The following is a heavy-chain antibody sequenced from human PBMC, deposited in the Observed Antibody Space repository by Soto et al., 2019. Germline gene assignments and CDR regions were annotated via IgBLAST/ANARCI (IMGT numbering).Heavy chain of an antibody. CDR2: INPTSGGT. J-gene: IGHJ6*02. D-gene: IGHD1-20*01. V-gene: IGHV1-2*02. Sequence: ASVQVSCQASGYTFTGSYMHWVRQAPGQGLAWLGWINPTSGGTTYAPTFQGRVTMTRDTSISTASMGLSRRRSDATAVYYCARKRAINGTPYYYYGMDVWGQGTTVTVS. CDR3: ARKRAINGTPYYYYGMDV. CDR1: GYTFTGSY.